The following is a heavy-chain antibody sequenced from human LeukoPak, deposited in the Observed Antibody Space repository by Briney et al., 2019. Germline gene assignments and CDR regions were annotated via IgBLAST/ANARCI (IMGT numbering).Heavy chain of an antibody. Sequence: GGSLRLSCAASGFTFSDYYMSWLRQAPGKGLEWVSYISSSGSTIYYADSVKGRFTISRDNAKNSLYLQMNSLRAEDTAVYYCARDYYGSGSYGYYFDYWGQGTLVTVSS. D-gene: IGHD3-10*01. J-gene: IGHJ4*02. CDR1: GFTFSDYY. CDR3: ARDYYGSGSYGYYFDY. CDR2: ISSSGSTI. V-gene: IGHV3-11*04.